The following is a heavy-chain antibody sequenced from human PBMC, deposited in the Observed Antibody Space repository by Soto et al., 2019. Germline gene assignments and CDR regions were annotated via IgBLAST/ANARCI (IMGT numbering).Heavy chain of an antibody. Sequence: EVQLVESGGGLVQPGGSLRLSCAASGFPFSDYWMTWVRQAPGKGLEWVATIRQDGGDKYYVDSVKGRFTISRDNPKNSLYLQMNSLRAEDTAVYYCVRGAPLVWGQGTLVTVSS. V-gene: IGHV3-7*04. J-gene: IGHJ4*02. D-gene: IGHD6-13*01. CDR3: VRGAPLV. CDR1: GFPFSDYW. CDR2: IRQDGGDK.